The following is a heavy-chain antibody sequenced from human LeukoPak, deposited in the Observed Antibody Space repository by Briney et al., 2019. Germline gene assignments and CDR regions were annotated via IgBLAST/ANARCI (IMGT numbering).Heavy chain of an antibody. J-gene: IGHJ4*02. Sequence: ASVKVSCKASGYTFTSYDINWVRQATGQGPEWMGWMNPNSGNTGYAQKFQGRVTMTRNTSISTAYMELSSLRSEDTAVYYCARTNNYGDYDDYWGQGTLVTVSS. CDR2: MNPNSGNT. CDR1: GYTFTSYD. D-gene: IGHD4-17*01. V-gene: IGHV1-8*01. CDR3: ARTNNYGDYDDY.